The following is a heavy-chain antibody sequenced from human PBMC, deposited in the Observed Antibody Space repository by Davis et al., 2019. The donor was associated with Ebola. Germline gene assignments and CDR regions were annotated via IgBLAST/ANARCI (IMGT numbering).Heavy chain of an antibody. CDR2: INHSGRT. D-gene: IGHD6-25*01. Sequence: MPSETLSLTCAVYGVSFSGYYWNWIRQPPGKGLVWIGEINHSGRTNYNPSLKSRVTMSVDTSKNQFSLRVRSVTAADTAVYYCARGGGYGGYGMDVWGQGTTVTVSS. V-gene: IGHV4-34*01. CDR1: GVSFSGYY. CDR3: ARGGGYGGYGMDV. J-gene: IGHJ6*02.